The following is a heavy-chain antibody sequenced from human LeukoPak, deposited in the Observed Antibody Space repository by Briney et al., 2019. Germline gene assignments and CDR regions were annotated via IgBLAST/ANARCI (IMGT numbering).Heavy chain of an antibody. V-gene: IGHV4-34*01. CDR2: INHSGST. CDR1: GGSFSGYY. J-gene: IGHJ5*02. Sequence: SETLSLTCAVYGGSFSGYYWSWIRQPPGKGLEWIGEINHSGSTNYNPSLKSRVTIPVDTSKNQFSLKLSSVTAADTAVYYCARFGGGSPAQDNWFDPWGQGTLVTVSS. CDR3: ARFGGGSPAQDNWFDP. D-gene: IGHD1-26*01.